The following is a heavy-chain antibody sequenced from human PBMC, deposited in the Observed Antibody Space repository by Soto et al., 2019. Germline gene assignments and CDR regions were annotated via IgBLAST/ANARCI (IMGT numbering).Heavy chain of an antibody. CDR2: IYDGGRT. Sequence: QVQLQESGPGLVKPSQTLSLTCTVSGGSISTVDYWWSWIRQSPDMGLEWIGHIYDGGRTYNNPSLESRGTRSVDTSNGQRSLTLGSLSAADTAVYYCARGPSGDNVDSWGQGTLVTVSS. V-gene: IGHV4-30-4*01. CDR3: ARGPSGDNVDS. D-gene: IGHD1-1*01. J-gene: IGHJ4*02. CDR1: GGSISTVDYW.